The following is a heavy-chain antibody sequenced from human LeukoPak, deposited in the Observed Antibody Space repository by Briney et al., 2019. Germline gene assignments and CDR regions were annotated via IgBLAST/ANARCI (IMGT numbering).Heavy chain of an antibody. V-gene: IGHV1-8*01. D-gene: IGHD6-13*01. CDR2: MNPNSGNT. CDR1: GYTFTNYD. CDR3: ARRDKGSRWYYDWFDP. Sequence: ASVKVSCKASGYTFTNYDINWVRQATGQGLEWMGWMNPNSGNTGYAQKFQGRVTITRNMSISTVYLQLSSLTAEDTAVYYCARRDKGSRWYYDWFDPWGQGTLVTVSS. J-gene: IGHJ5*02.